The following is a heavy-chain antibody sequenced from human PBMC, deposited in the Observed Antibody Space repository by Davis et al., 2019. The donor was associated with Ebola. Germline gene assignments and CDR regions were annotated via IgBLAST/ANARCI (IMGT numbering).Heavy chain of an antibody. Sequence: ASVKVSCKASGYTFTSYGISWVRQAPGQGLEWMGWISAYNGNTNYAQKFQGRVTITADESTSTAYMELRSLRSEDTAVYYCARELFWDHYGDGGYFDYWGQGTLVTVSS. J-gene: IGHJ4*02. V-gene: IGHV1-18*01. D-gene: IGHD4-17*01. CDR2: ISAYNGNT. CDR1: GYTFTSYG. CDR3: ARELFWDHYGDGGYFDY.